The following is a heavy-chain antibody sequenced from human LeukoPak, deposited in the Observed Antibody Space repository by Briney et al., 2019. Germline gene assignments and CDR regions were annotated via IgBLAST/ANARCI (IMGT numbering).Heavy chain of an antibody. D-gene: IGHD3-9*01. CDR2: ISSDGNTQ. V-gene: IGHV3-30*04. CDR3: LRDLTSGARFDF. CDR1: GFTFTDYA. J-gene: IGHJ4*01. Sequence: GGSLRLSFVASGFTFTDYAFNWVRQTPGKGMEWVAIISSDGNTQSYADPLKGRFTISRDNFRDTVFLELTTLRPEDTGLYYCLRDLTSGARFDFWGPGTLVTVSS.